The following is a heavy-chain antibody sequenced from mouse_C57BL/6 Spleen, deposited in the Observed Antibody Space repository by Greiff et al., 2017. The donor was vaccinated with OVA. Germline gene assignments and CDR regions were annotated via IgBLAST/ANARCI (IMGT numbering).Heavy chain of an antibody. Sequence: VQLQQSGPELVKPGASVKISCKASGYTFTDYYMNWVKQSHGKSLEWIGDINPNNGGTSYNQKFKGKATLTVDKSSSTAYMELRSLTSEDSAVYCSSRSGYDNWYFDVWGTGTTVTVSS. CDR1: GYTFTDYY. J-gene: IGHJ1*03. D-gene: IGHD2-3*01. CDR2: INPNNGGT. V-gene: IGHV1-26*01. CDR3: SRSGYDNWYFDV.